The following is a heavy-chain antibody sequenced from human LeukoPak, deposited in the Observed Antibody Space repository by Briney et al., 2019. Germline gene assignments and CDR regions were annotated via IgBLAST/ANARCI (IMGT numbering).Heavy chain of an antibody. V-gene: IGHV4-34*01. Sequence: NPSETLSLTCAVYGGSFSGYYWSWIRQPPGKGLEWIGEINHSGNTNYNPSLKSRVTISVDTSKNQFSLKLSSVTATDTAVYYCARYCTNGVCAGPLVDYWGQGTLVTVSS. CDR3: ARYCTNGVCAGPLVDY. J-gene: IGHJ4*02. CDR1: GGSFSGYY. D-gene: IGHD2-8*01. CDR2: INHSGNT.